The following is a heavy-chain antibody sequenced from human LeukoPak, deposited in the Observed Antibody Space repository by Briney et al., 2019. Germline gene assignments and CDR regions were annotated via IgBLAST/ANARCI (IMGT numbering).Heavy chain of an antibody. CDR1: GGSISSSSYY. D-gene: IGHD2-2*01. Sequence: SETLSLTCTVSGGSISSSSYYWSWIRQPPGKGLEGIGSIFYSGSTYYNPSLKSRVAISVDTSKNQFSLKLSSVTAADTAVYYCARSVPAATSDYWGEGTLVTVSS. V-gene: IGHV4-39*01. J-gene: IGHJ4*02. CDR2: IFYSGST. CDR3: ARSVPAATSDY.